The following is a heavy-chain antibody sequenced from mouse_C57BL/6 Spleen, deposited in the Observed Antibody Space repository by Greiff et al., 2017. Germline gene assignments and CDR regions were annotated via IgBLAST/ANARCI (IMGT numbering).Heavy chain of an antibody. CDR3: ARPVVTAQAAWFAD. CDR1: GYTFTSYW. CDR2: INPSNGGT. V-gene: IGHV1-53*01. Sequence: VQLQQPGTELVKPGASVTLSCKASGYTFTSYWMHWVKQRPGQGLEWIGNINPSNGGTNYHEKFKSKATLTVDKSSNTSYMQLSSLTSEDSAVYDCARPVVTAQAAWFADWGQGTLVTVSA. J-gene: IGHJ3*01. D-gene: IGHD3-2*02.